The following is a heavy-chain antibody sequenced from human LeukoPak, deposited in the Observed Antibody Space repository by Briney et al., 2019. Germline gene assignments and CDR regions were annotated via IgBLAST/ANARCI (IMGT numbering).Heavy chain of an antibody. J-gene: IGHJ5*02. D-gene: IGHD3-3*01. CDR3: ARASFTIFGVVIDIHWFDP. Sequence: SVKVSCKASGRTVSSYAISWVRQAPGQGLEWMGGIIPIFGTANYAQKFQGRVTITADESTGTAYMELSSLRSEDTAVYYCARASFTIFGVVIDIHWFDPWGQGTLVTVSS. V-gene: IGHV1-69*13. CDR2: IIPIFGTA. CDR1: GRTVSSYA.